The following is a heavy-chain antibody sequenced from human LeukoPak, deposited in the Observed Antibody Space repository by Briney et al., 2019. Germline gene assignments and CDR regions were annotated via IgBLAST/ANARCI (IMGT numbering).Heavy chain of an antibody. CDR1: GFSLSTSGMR. V-gene: IGHV2-70*04. CDR3: ARTPKAISYYFDY. J-gene: IGHJ4*02. Sequence: SGPALVKPTQTLTLTCTFSGFSLSTSGMRVSWIRQPPGKALEWLARIDWDDDKFYITSLKTRLTISKDTSKNQVVLTMTNMDPVDTATYYCARTPKAISYYFDYWGQGTLVTVSS. D-gene: IGHD3-3*01. CDR2: IDWDDDK.